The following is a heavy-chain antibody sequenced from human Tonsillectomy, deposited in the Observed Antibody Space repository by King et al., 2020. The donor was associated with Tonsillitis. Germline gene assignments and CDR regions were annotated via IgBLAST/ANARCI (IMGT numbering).Heavy chain of an antibody. Sequence: SWVRQAPGKGLEWVGRIKSKTDGGTTDYSAPVKGRFSLSRDDSTNTLYLQMNSLKTEVSAVYFCTTDPVALVAFDIWGHGTMVPVSS. J-gene: IGHJ3*02. V-gene: IGHV3-15*01. CDR2: IKSKTDGGTT. CDR3: TTDPVALVAFDI. D-gene: IGHD6-19*01.